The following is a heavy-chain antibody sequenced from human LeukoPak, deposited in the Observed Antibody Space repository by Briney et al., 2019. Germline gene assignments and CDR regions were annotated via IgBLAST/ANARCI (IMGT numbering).Heavy chain of an antibody. Sequence: QTGGSLRLSCAASGFTFSTYGMTWVRQAPGKGLEWVSTISDDGTRTYYADSVKGRFTMSRDNSKNTLYLQMNSLRAEDTAIYYCAGAPSGATPNFDYWGLGTLVTVSS. V-gene: IGHV3-23*01. CDR2: ISDDGTRT. J-gene: IGHJ4*02. D-gene: IGHD1-1*01. CDR3: AGAPSGATPNFDY. CDR1: GFTFSTYG.